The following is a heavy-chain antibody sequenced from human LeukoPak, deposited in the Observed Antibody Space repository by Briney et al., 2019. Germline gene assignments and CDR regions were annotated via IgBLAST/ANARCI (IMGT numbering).Heavy chain of an antibody. Sequence: KSGGSLRLSCAASGFTFSSYSMNWVRQAPGKGLEWVSSISSSSSYIYYADSVKGRFTISRDNSKNTLYLQMNSLRAEDTAVYYCARGGGSYYGSGSYHQYFDYWGQGTLVTVSS. J-gene: IGHJ4*02. CDR2: ISSSSSYI. D-gene: IGHD3-10*01. CDR1: GFTFSSYS. CDR3: ARGGGSYYGSGSYHQYFDY. V-gene: IGHV3-21*01.